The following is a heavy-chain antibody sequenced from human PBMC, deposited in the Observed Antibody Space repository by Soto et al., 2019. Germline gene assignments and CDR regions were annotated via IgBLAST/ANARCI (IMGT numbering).Heavy chain of an antibody. CDR2: IRGSGGST. V-gene: IGHV3-23*01. CDR3: ANEGGECIAYYGMDV. D-gene: IGHD6-13*01. J-gene: IGHJ6*02. CDR1: GGTLSSYA. Sequence: DSLSPSCTASGGTLSSYAMSCVRQAPGKGLEWVSAIRGSGGSTYYADSVKGRFTISRDNSKNTLYLQMNSLRVEDTAVYYCANEGGECIAYYGMDVWAQGTTITVSS.